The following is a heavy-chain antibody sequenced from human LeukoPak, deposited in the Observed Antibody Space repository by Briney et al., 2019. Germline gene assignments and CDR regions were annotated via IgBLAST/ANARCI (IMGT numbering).Heavy chain of an antibody. CDR3: AGEGGALTKSAFDI. CDR2: IWYDGSNK. V-gene: IGHV3-33*01. D-gene: IGHD3-16*01. Sequence: PGGSLRLSCAASGFTFSSYGMHWVRQAPGKGLEWVAVIWYDGSNKYYADSVKGRFTISRDNAKNSLFLQMNSLRAEDTAVYYCAGEGGALTKSAFDIWGQGTMVTVSS. J-gene: IGHJ3*02. CDR1: GFTFSSYG.